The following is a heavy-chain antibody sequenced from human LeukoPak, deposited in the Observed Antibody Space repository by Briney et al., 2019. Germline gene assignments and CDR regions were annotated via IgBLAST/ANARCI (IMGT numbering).Heavy chain of an antibody. CDR1: GYTSTRYG. CDR2: INTYNGNT. V-gene: IGHV1-18*01. CDR3: ATNYYDSSGYYSINY. D-gene: IGHD3-22*01. Sequence: ASVKVSCNASGYTSTRYGISWVRQAPGQGLEWMGWINTYNGNTDYAQKLQGRVTMTTDTSTSTAYMELRSLRSDDTALYYCATNYYDSSGYYSINYWGQGTLVTVSS. J-gene: IGHJ4*02.